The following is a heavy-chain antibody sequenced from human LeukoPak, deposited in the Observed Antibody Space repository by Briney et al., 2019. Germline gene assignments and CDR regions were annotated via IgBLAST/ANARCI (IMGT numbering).Heavy chain of an antibody. Sequence: SVKVSCKTSGGTFNNSDISWVRQAPGQGLEWLGGIMPLFGTAGYAQKFQGRVTITKDESTRTVYLELTSLTSDDTAVYYCARDVHGDYGSGWFDPWGQGTLVCVSS. CDR2: IMPLFGTA. D-gene: IGHD4-17*01. CDR3: ARDVHGDYGSGWFDP. J-gene: IGHJ5*02. CDR1: GGTFNNSD. V-gene: IGHV1-69*05.